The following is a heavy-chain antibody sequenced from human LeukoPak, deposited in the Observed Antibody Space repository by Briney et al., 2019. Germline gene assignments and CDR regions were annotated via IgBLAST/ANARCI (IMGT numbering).Heavy chain of an antibody. J-gene: IGHJ4*02. Sequence: PSETLSLTCAVYGGSFSGYYWSWIRQPPGKGLEWIGYIYYSGSTNYNPSLKSRVTISVDTSKNQFSLKLSSVTAADTAVYYCARVPVRYGSGSYYNPYYFDYWGQGTLVTVSS. D-gene: IGHD3-10*01. V-gene: IGHV4-59*01. CDR1: GGSFSGYY. CDR2: IYYSGST. CDR3: ARVPVRYGSGSYYNPYYFDY.